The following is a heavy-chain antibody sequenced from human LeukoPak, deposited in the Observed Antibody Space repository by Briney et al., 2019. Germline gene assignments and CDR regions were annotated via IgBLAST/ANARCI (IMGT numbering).Heavy chain of an antibody. J-gene: IGHJ4*02. CDR1: EFTFSVYW. D-gene: IGHD2-2*02. CDR3: AKDRLGVPAAILDY. Sequence: PGGSLRLSCAASEFTFSVYWMHWVRQAPGKGLVWVSRINSDGSDITYADSVKGRFTISRDNSKNTLYLQMNSLRAEDTAVYYCAKDRLGVPAAILDYWGQGTLVTVSS. V-gene: IGHV3-74*01. CDR2: INSDGSDI.